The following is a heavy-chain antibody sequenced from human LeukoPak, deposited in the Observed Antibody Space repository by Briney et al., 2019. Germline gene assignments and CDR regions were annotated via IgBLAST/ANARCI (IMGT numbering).Heavy chain of an antibody. CDR3: ARDRGYTQDY. Sequence: PGGSLRLSCAASGFTFSSYWMHWVRQAPGKGLVWVSHIKSDGSSASYADSVKGRFTISRDNAKKTLYLQMNSLRAEDTAVYFCARDRGYTQDYWGQGTLVTVSS. CDR2: IKSDGSSA. V-gene: IGHV3-74*01. J-gene: IGHJ4*02. D-gene: IGHD5-12*01. CDR1: GFTFSSYW.